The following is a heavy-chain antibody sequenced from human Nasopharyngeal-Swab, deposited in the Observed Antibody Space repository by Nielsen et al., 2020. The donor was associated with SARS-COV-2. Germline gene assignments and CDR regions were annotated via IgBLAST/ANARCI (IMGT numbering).Heavy chain of an antibody. J-gene: IGHJ4*02. CDR2: MWYAGSSE. D-gene: IGHD1-14*01. V-gene: IGHV3-33*03. Sequence: GGSLRLSCTASGFTFSNYDIHWLRQTPGKGLEWVAVMWYAGSSERYADSVKGRFTISRDISKNTLYLQMNSLRAEDTAVYYCVRGGLGTGLENWGQGTLATVSS. CDR1: GFTFSNYD. CDR3: VRGGLGTGLEN.